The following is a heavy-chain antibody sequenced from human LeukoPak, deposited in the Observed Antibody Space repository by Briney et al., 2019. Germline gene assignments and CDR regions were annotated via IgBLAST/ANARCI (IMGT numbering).Heavy chain of an antibody. Sequence: GRSLRLSCAASGFTFSSYAMHWVRQAPGKGLEWVAVISYDGSNKYYADSVKGRFTISRDNSKNTLYLQMNSLRAEDTAVYYCARGGYCYDSSGLDYWGQGTLVTVSS. D-gene: IGHD3-22*01. CDR1: GFTFSSYA. CDR3: ARGGYCYDSSGLDY. V-gene: IGHV3-30-3*01. CDR2: ISYDGSNK. J-gene: IGHJ4*02.